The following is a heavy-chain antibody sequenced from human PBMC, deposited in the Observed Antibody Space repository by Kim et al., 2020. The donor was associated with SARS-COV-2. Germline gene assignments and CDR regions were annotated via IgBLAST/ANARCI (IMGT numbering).Heavy chain of an antibody. J-gene: IGHJ4*02. V-gene: IGHV1-18*01. Sequence: YAQERQGRVTMTTDTSTSTAYMELRSLRSDDTAVYYCARVGVWVERGLDYWGQGTLVTVSS. CDR3: ARVGVWVERGLDY. D-gene: IGHD2-8*02.